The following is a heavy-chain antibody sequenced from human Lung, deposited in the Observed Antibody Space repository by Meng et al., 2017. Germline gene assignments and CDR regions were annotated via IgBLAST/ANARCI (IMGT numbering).Heavy chain of an antibody. V-gene: IGHV1-46*01. CDR1: GYSFTTYY. J-gene: IGHJ4*02. CDR3: ARTASVGRTVIKREIYYFEY. CDR2: GNPSGGST. D-gene: IGHD3-10*01. Sequence: ASVKVSCKASGYSFTTYYMHWVRQPPGQGLEWMGIGNPSGGSTSYAQNFQGRVIMTRDTATRTVYMELSSLRSDDTAVYYCARTASVGRTVIKREIYYFEYWGQGTLVTVSS.